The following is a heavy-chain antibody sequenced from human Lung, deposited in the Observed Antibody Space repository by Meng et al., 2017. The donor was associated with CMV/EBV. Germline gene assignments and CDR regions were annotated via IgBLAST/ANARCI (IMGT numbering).Heavy chain of an antibody. CDR2: IYPGDSDT. CDR3: ARLLAKDLDY. CDR1: GYSFTSYW. Sequence: GGSLRLXCKGSGYSFTSYWIGWVRQMPGKGLEWMGIIYPGDSDTIYSPSFQGQVTISADKSISTAYLQWNSLRASDTAMYYCARLLAKDLDYGGQGTLVTVSS. J-gene: IGHJ4*02. V-gene: IGHV5-51*01.